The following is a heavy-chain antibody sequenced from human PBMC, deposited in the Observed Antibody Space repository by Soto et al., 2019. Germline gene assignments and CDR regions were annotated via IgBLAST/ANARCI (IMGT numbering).Heavy chain of an antibody. CDR3: ARVRGSSSWYGENWFDP. D-gene: IGHD6-13*01. J-gene: IGHJ5*02. CDR1: GYTFTGYY. V-gene: IGHV1-2*04. CDR2: INPNSGGT. Sequence: ASVKVSCKASGYTFTGYYMHWVRQAPGQGLEWMGWINPNSGGTNYAQKFQGWVTMTRETSISTAYMELSRLRSDDTAVYYCARVRGSSSWYGENWFDPWGQGTLVTVSS.